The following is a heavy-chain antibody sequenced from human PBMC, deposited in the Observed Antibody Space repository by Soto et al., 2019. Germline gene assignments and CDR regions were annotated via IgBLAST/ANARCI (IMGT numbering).Heavy chain of an antibody. Sequence: EVQLFESGGGLVQPGGSLRLSCAASGFTFSSYAMNWCRQAPGKGLEWVSVISGSGGSTYYADSVKGRFTISRDNSKNTLYLQMNSLRAEDTAVYYCARRSSGWYFDYWGQGTLVTVSS. V-gene: IGHV3-23*01. D-gene: IGHD6-19*01. CDR1: GFTFSSYA. J-gene: IGHJ4*02. CDR2: ISGSGGST. CDR3: ARRSSGWYFDY.